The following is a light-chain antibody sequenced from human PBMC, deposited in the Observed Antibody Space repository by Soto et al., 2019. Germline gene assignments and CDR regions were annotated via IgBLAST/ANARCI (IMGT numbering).Light chain of an antibody. V-gene: IGKV1-5*03. CDR3: QQYSSYSWT. Sequence: DIQMTQSPSTLSASVGDRVTITCRASQSISIWLAWYQQKPGKAPKLLIYKASSLESGVPSRFSGSGSGTEFTLTISSLQPNDFATYYCQQYSSYSWTFGQGTKVEIK. CDR2: KAS. CDR1: QSISIW. J-gene: IGKJ1*01.